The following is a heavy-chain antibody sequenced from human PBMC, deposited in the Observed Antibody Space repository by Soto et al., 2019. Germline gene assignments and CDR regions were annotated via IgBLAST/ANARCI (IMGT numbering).Heavy chain of an antibody. CDR2: IIPIFGTA. Sequence: SVKVSCKASGGTFSSYAISWVRQAPGQGLEWMGGIIPIFGTANYAQKFQGRVTITADESTSTAYMELSRLRAEDTAVYYCASGYCTNGVCYTDYFDYWGQGTLVTVSS. J-gene: IGHJ4*02. CDR3: ASGYCTNGVCYTDYFDY. V-gene: IGHV1-69*13. CDR1: GGTFSSYA. D-gene: IGHD2-8*01.